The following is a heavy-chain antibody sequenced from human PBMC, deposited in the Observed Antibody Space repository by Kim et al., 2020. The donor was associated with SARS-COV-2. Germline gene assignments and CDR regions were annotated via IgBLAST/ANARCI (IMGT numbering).Heavy chain of an antibody. CDR3: ARAQRRGHSYDPGDFDY. D-gene: IGHD5-18*01. J-gene: IGHJ4*02. V-gene: IGHV4-59*01. CDR2: IYYSGST. Sequence: SETLSLTCTVSGGSISSYYWSWIRQPPGKGLEWIGYIYYSGSTNYNPSLKSRVTISVDTSKNQFSLKLSSVTAADTAVYYCARAQRRGHSYDPGDFDYWGQGTLVTVSS. CDR1: GGSISSYY.